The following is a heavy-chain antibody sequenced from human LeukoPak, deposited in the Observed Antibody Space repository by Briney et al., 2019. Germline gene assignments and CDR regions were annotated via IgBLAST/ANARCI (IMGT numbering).Heavy chain of an antibody. Sequence: ASVKVSCKASGGTFSSYAISWVRQAPGQGLEWMGGIIPIFGTANYAQKFQGRVTITTDESTSTAYMELSSLRSEDTAVYYCAGGGPDYGDYIAYWGQGTLVTVSS. V-gene: IGHV1-69*05. CDR1: GGTFSSYA. CDR2: IIPIFGTA. CDR3: AGGGPDYGDYIAY. J-gene: IGHJ4*02. D-gene: IGHD4-17*01.